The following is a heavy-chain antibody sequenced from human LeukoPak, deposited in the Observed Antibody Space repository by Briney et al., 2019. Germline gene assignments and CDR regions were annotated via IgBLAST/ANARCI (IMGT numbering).Heavy chain of an antibody. V-gene: IGHV1-2*02. CDR3: ARTTSYYYDSSGYSSFGY. D-gene: IGHD3-22*01. Sequence: ASVKVSCKASGYTFIGYYMHWVRQAPGQGLEWMGWINPNSGGTNYAQKFQGRVTMTRDTSISTAYMELSRLRSDDTAVYYCARTTSYYYDSSGYSSFGYCGQGTLVTVSS. CDR1: GYTFIGYY. J-gene: IGHJ4*02. CDR2: INPNSGGT.